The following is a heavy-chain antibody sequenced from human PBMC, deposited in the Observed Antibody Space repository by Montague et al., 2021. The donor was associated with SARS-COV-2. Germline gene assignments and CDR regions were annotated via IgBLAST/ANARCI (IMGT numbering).Heavy chain of an antibody. CDR1: GGSMSTNDYY. J-gene: IGHJ4*02. D-gene: IGHD2-15*01. Sequence: SETLSLTCSVSGGSMSTNDYYWGWIRQPPGKGLEWIGSIFYSGSTYYNPSLRSRVTMSVDTSKNHFSLKLSSVTAADTAVYFCARQPYFYSSDPFGWGQGTLVTVSS. CDR3: ARQPYFYSSDPFG. CDR2: IFYSGST. V-gene: IGHV4-39*01.